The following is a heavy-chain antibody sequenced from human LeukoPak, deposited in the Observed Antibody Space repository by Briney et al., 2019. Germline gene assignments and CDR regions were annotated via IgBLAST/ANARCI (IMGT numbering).Heavy chain of an antibody. J-gene: IGHJ6*02. D-gene: IGHD5-12*01. CDR1: GYTFTSHG. V-gene: IGHV1-18*01. CDR3: ARDYSGYVSWNPYYYYGMDV. CDR2: ISAYNGNT. Sequence: ASVKVSCKASGYTFTSHGISWVRQAPGQGLEWMGWISAYNGNTNYAQKLQGRVTMTTDTSTSTAYMELRSLRSDDTAVYYCARDYSGYVSWNPYYYYGMDVWGQGTTVTVSS.